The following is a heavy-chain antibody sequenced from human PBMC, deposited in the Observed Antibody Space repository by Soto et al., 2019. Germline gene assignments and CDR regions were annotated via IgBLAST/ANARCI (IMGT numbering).Heavy chain of an antibody. CDR2: LSRGDER. CDR3: ATQTISYTWGV. CDR1: GAPITTTKW. Sequence: QVQLQESGPGLVKPSETLSLTCTVSGAPITTTKWWAWVRLPPGKGLEWIGELSRGDERSSNPSLEGRFTMSLDKSNHHFSLKLTSVIAAYPVVYYCATQTISYTWGVWGRGASVTVSS. D-gene: IGHD3-16*01. J-gene: IGHJ6*02. V-gene: IGHV4-4*02.